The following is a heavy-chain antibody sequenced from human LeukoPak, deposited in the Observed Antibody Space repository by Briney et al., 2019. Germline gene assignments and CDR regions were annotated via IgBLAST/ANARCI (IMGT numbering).Heavy chain of an antibody. V-gene: IGHV3-30*03. J-gene: IGHJ6*03. Sequence: TGGSLRLSCAASGFTFRRYGMHWVRQTPRKGLERVAVISYDTSNKYYADSVKGRFTISRDNSPNTLYLQMNSLRAEDTAVYYCARDQGEWGYTYGRRGGYYYYYYMDVWGKGTTVTVSS. D-gene: IGHD5-18*01. CDR2: ISYDTSNK. CDR3: ARDQGEWGYTYGRRGGYYYYYYMDV. CDR1: GFTFRRYG.